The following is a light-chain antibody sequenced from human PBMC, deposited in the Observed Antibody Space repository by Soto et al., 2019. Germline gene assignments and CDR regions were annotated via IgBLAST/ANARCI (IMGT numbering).Light chain of an antibody. CDR3: HQRQSWPRT. CDR1: QSVSSNY. Sequence: EVVMTQSPATLSLSPGERATLSCRASQSVSSNYLAWYHQKPGQAPRLLIYLTSNRAAGIPARFSGSGSETDFTLTISDVEPEDFAVYYCHQRQSWPRTFGQGTKVDIK. J-gene: IGKJ1*01. V-gene: IGKV3-11*01. CDR2: LTS.